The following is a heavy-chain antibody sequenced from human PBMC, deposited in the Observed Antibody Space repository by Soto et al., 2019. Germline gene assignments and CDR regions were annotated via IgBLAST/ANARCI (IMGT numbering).Heavy chain of an antibody. CDR1: GFTFSSYS. CDR2: ISSSSSYI. Sequence: EVQLVESGGGLVKPGGSLSLSCAASGFTFSSYSMNWVRQAPGKGLEWVSSISSSSSYIYYADSVKGRFTISRDNAKNSLYLQMNSLRAEDTAVYYCARGVYYYDTSGWGHWGQGTLVTVSS. V-gene: IGHV3-21*01. CDR3: ARGVYYYDTSGWGH. J-gene: IGHJ4*02. D-gene: IGHD3-22*01.